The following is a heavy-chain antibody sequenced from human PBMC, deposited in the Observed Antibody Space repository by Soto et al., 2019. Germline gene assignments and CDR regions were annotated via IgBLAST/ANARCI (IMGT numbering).Heavy chain of an antibody. J-gene: IGHJ6*02. V-gene: IGHV1-69*13. D-gene: IGHD2-2*01. Sequence: ASVKVSCKASGGTFSSYAISWVRQAPGQGLEWMGGIIPIFGTANYAQKFQGRVTITADESTSTAYMELSSLRSEDTAVYYCARGYIVVVPAAAAGGDYYGMDVWGQGTTVTVSS. CDR1: GGTFSSYA. CDR2: IIPIFGTA. CDR3: ARGYIVVVPAAAAGGDYYGMDV.